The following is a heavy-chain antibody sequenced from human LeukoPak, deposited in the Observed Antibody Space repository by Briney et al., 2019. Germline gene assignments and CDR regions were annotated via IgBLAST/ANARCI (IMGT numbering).Heavy chain of an antibody. J-gene: IGHJ3*02. V-gene: IGHV4-38-2*02. CDR2: IYQSGST. Sequence: PAETLSLTCTLSGYSISSGYDWGWIRQPPGKGLEWIGSIYQSGSTYYKPSVKSRVTISLDTSKNHFSMKLSSVPAADTAVYYCGREWLNAFDIWGQGTMLTASS. CDR3: GREWLNAFDI. CDR1: GYSISSGYD. D-gene: IGHD3-22*01.